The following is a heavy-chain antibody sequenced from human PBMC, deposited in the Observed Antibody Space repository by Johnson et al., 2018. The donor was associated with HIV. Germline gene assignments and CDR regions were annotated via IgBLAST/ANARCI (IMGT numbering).Heavy chain of an antibody. CDR2: ISYDGSNK. J-gene: IGHJ3*02. CDR3: AKDRGIAAAGTFDI. D-gene: IGHD6-13*01. CDR1: GFTFSSYG. Sequence: QVQLVESGGGVVQPGRSLRLSCAASGFTFSSYGMHWVRQAPGKGLEWVAVISYDGSNKYYADSVKGRFTISRDNSKNTLYLQMNSLRAEDTAVYYCAKDRGIAAAGTFDIWGQGTMVTVSS. V-gene: IGHV3-30*18.